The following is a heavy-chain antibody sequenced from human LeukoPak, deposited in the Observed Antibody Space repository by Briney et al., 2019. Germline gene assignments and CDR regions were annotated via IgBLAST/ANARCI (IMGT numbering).Heavy chain of an antibody. J-gene: IGHJ4*02. V-gene: IGHV4-39*01. CDR1: GGSISSSSYY. CDR2: IYYSGST. Sequence: SETLSLTCTVSGGSISSSSYYWGWIRQPPGKGLEWIGSIYYSGSTYYNPSLKSRVTISVDTSKNQFSLKLSSVTAADTAVYYCARGLRYSSSWYAYWGQGTLVTVSS. CDR3: ARGLRYSSSWYAY. D-gene: IGHD6-13*01.